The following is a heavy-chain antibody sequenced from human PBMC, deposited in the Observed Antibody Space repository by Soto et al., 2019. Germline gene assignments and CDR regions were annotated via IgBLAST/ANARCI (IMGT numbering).Heavy chain of an antibody. J-gene: IGHJ4*02. Sequence: PGGSLRLSCSASGFTFSSYAMSWVRQAPGKGLEWVSAISGSGGSTYYADSVKGRFTISRDNSKNTLYLQMNSLRAEDTAVYYCAKWLAEDVRGVIPVLFDYWGQGTLVTVSS. CDR1: GFTFSSYA. CDR3: AKWLAEDVRGVIPVLFDY. D-gene: IGHD3-10*02. CDR2: ISGSGGST. V-gene: IGHV3-23*01.